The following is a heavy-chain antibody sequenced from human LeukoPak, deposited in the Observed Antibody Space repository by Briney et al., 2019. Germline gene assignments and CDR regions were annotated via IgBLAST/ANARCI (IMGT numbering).Heavy chain of an antibody. J-gene: IGHJ4*02. CDR2: ISSSSSSYI. D-gene: IGHD6-19*01. CDR1: GFTFSSYS. V-gene: IGHV3-21*01. CDR3: AKDWSYMGWAYYFDY. Sequence: KSGGSLRLSCAASGFTFSSYSMNWVRQAPGKGLEWVSSISSSSSSYIYYADSVKGRFTISRDNSKNTLYLQMNSLRAEDTAVYYCAKDWSYMGWAYYFDYWGQGTLVTVSS.